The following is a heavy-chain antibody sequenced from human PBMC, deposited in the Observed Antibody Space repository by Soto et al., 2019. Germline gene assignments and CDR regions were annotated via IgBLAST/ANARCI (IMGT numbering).Heavy chain of an antibody. J-gene: IGHJ5*01. CDR2: ISSNGGTT. CDR3: VRRVSGNYDS. V-gene: IGHV3-64*01. D-gene: IGHD1-7*01. Sequence: EVQLAESGGGMVQPGGSLRLSCVASGFTFSSYDMHWVRQAPGKGLEYVSSISSNGGTTYYGNSVKGRFTISRDNSKNTLYLQMGSLRAGDMAVYYCVRRVSGNYDSWGQGTLVTVSS. CDR1: GFTFSSYD.